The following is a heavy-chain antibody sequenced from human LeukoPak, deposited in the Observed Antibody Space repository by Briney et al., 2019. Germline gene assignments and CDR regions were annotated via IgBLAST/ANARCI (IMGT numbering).Heavy chain of an antibody. Sequence: VASVKVSCKASGYTFTSYDINWVRQATGQGLEWMGWMNPNSGNTGYAQKFQGRVTITRNTSISTAYMELSRLRSDDTAVYYCARDHPDYYMDVWGKGTPVTVSS. D-gene: IGHD1-14*01. CDR2: MNPNSGNT. CDR3: ARDHPDYYMDV. J-gene: IGHJ6*03. CDR1: GYTFTSYD. V-gene: IGHV1-8*03.